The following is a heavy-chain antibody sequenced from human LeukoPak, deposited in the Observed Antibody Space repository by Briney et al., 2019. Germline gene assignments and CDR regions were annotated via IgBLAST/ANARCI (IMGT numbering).Heavy chain of an antibody. V-gene: IGHV3-33*01. J-gene: IGHJ4*02. CDR2: IWYDGSNK. CDR1: GFTFRSYG. CDR3: ARDFDGGNLSIGY. D-gene: IGHD4-23*01. Sequence: GGSLRLSCVVSGFTFRSYGMHWVRQAPGKGLEWVAVIWYDGSNKYYADSVKGRFTISRDNSKNTLYLQMNSLRAEDTAVYYCARDFDGGNLSIGYWGQGTLVTVSS.